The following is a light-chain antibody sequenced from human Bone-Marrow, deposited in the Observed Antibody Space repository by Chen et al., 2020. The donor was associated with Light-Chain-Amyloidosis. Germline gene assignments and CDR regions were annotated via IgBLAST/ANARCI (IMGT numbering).Light chain of an antibody. CDR1: SSNIGINT. J-gene: IGLJ2*01. V-gene: IGLV1-44*01. Sequence: QSVLTQPPSASGTPGQSVTISCSGSSSNIGINTVNWYQQLPGTDPKLLIYTNSQWPSGVPDRFSGSKSGTSASLAISGLQSEDEADYFCAAWDDTLNGVLFGGGTKLTVL. CDR2: TNS. CDR3: AAWDDTLNGVL.